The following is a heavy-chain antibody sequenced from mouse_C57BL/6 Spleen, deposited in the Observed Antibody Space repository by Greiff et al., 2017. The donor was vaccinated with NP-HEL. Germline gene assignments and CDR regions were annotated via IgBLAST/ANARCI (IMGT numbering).Heavy chain of an antibody. CDR1: GYTFTSYW. Sequence: VQLQQPGAELVMPGASVKLSCKASGYTFTSYWMHWVKQRPGQGLEWIGEIDPSDSYTNYNQKFKGKSTLTVDKSSSTAYMQLSSLTSEDSAVYYCAGSSSWYFDVWGTGTTVTVSS. CDR3: AGSSSWYFDV. D-gene: IGHD1-1*01. CDR2: IDPSDSYT. V-gene: IGHV1-69*01. J-gene: IGHJ1*03.